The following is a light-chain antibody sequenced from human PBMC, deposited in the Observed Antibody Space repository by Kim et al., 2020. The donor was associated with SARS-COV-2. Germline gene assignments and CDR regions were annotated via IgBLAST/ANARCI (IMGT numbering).Light chain of an antibody. V-gene: IGLV7-43*01. J-gene: IGLJ2*01. CDR3: LLYYAAPHLE. CDR2: NTD. CDR1: TGAVTSRHY. Sequence: QTVVTQEASLTVSPGGTVTLTCASTTGAVTSRHYANWFQQKSGQAPRALIYNTDNRHSWTPARFSGSLLGGKAALTLSGAQPEDEAEYYCLLYYAAPHLEFGGGTQLTVL.